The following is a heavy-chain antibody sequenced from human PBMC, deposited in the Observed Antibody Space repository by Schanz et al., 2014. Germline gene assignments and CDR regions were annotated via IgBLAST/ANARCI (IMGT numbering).Heavy chain of an antibody. Sequence: EVQLVESGGGLVQPGGSLRLSCAGSGFTLSRYWMTWVRQAPGKGLEWVASVKQDGSEKYYVDSVKGRFTISRDNARNALYLQMNSLRAEDTALYYCVRDTDYHFDYWGQGTLVTVSS. CDR1: GFTLSRYW. V-gene: IGHV3-7*01. CDR2: VKQDGSEK. D-gene: IGHD4-17*01. CDR3: VRDTDYHFDY. J-gene: IGHJ4*02.